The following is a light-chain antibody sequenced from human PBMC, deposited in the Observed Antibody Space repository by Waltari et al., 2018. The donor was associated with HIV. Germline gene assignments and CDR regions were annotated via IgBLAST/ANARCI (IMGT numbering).Light chain of an antibody. CDR1: DSNIGSNY. CDR3: ASWDDNLNSWV. CDR2: KNN. Sequence: QSVVTQPPSASGTPGQRVTISCSGSDSNIGSNYVYWYQDLPGTAPKLLIYKNNQRSSGVPDRFSGSKSDTSASLAIGGLRSEDEADYYCASWDDNLNSWVFGGGTKLTVL. J-gene: IGLJ3*02. V-gene: IGLV1-47*01.